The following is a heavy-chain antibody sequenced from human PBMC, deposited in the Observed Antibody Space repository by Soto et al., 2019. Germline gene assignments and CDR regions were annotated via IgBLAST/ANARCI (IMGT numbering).Heavy chain of an antibody. CDR1: GGSISSGDYY. J-gene: IGHJ4*02. CDR2: IYYYSGNT. V-gene: IGHV4-30-4*01. CDR3: ARGRHKFDY. Sequence: PSETLSLTCTVSGGSISSGDYYWSWIRQTPGKGLEWIGSIYYYSGNTYYNPSLKSRVTISVDTSKNQFSLKLSSVTAADTAVYYCARGRHKFDYWGQGTLVTVSS.